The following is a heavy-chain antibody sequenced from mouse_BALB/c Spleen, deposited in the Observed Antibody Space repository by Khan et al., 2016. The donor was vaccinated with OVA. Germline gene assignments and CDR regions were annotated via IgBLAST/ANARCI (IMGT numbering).Heavy chain of an antibody. CDR2: INTYTREP. CDR3: TRFHGGY. Sequence: QIQLVQSGPELKKPGETVKISCKASGYTFTDYVMNWVKQSPGKGLKWMGWINTYTREPTYADDFKGRFAFSLETSASTAYLQINSLKNEDTATYFCTRFHGGYWGQGTTLTVSS. CDR1: GYTFTDYV. J-gene: IGHJ2*01. V-gene: IGHV9-3-1*01.